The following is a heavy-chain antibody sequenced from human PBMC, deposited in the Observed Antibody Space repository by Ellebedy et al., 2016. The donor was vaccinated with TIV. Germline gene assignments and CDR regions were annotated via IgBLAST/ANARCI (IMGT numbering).Heavy chain of an antibody. D-gene: IGHD2-2*01. Sequence: SETLSLXXSVSGVSITRYYWSWIRQSPGRGLEWIGYIFHTGIIKYNPSLKSRVTISIDTSKNHFSLNLTSTTAADTAIYYCASNTNIVVVPAATGMDVWGQGTTVTVSS. J-gene: IGHJ6*02. CDR2: IFHTGII. CDR1: GVSITRYY. CDR3: ASNTNIVVVPAATGMDV. V-gene: IGHV4-59*01.